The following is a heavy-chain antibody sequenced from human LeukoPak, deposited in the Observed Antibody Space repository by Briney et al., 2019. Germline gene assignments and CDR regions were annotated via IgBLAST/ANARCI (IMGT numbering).Heavy chain of an antibody. CDR1: GYTFTGYY. CDR2: INPNSGGT. J-gene: IGHJ4*02. D-gene: IGHD6-19*01. Sequence: ASVKVSCKASGYTFTGYYMHWVRQAPGQGLAWMGRINPNSGGTNYAQKFQGRVTMTRDTSISTAYMELSRLRSDDTAVYYCARVKWGAVAGMGDRYYFDYWGQGTLVTVSS. CDR3: ARVKWGAVAGMGDRYYFDY. V-gene: IGHV1-2*06.